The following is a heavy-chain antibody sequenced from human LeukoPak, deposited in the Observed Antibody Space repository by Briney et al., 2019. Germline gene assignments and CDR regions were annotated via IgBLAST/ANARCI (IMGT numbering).Heavy chain of an antibody. J-gene: IGHJ4*02. CDR2: ISYDGSNK. V-gene: IGHV3-30-3*01. Sequence: GRSLRLSCAASGFTFSSYAMHWVRQAPGKGLEWVAVISYDGSNKYYADSVRGRFTISRDNSKNTLYLQMNSLRAEDTAVYYCASGVMTGYSNNWASWGQGTLVTVSS. CDR1: GFTFSSYA. D-gene: IGHD6-13*01. CDR3: ASGVMTGYSNNWAS.